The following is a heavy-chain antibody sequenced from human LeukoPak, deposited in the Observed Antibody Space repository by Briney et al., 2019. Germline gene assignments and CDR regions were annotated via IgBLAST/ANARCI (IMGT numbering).Heavy chain of an antibody. J-gene: IGHJ4*02. CDR1: GVLISASSYY. D-gene: IGHD2-15*01. CDR2: IYYSGST. CDR3: ARDMNCSGGSCYLSPDY. V-gene: IGHV4-39*07. Sequence: PSETLSLTCSVSGVLISASSYYWGWVRQPPGKGLEWIGSIYYSGSTYYNPSLKSRVTISVDTSKNQFSLKLSSVTAADTAVYYCARDMNCSGGSCYLSPDYWGQGTLVTVSS.